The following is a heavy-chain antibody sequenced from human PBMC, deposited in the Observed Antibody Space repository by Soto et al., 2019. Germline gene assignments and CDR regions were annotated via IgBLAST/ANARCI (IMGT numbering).Heavy chain of an antibody. D-gene: IGHD7-27*01. Sequence: SETLSLTCAVYGGSFSGYYWSWIRQPPGKGLEWIGEINHSGSTNYNPSLKIRVTISVDKSKNHFSLKMSSVTAADTAVYYCARLTPSYWYFDLWGRGTLVTVSS. CDR1: GGSFSGYY. V-gene: IGHV4-34*01. CDR2: INHSGST. CDR3: ARLTPSYWYFDL. J-gene: IGHJ2*01.